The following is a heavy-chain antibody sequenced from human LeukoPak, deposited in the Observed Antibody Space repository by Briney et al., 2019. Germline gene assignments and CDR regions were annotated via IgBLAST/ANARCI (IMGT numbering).Heavy chain of an antibody. CDR2: IGTAGDT. CDR3: ARDRTDGGFDL. J-gene: IGHJ2*01. CDR1: GFTFSSYD. D-gene: IGHD3-16*01. V-gene: IGHV3-13*01. Sequence: GGSLRLSCAASGFTFSSYDMHWVRQATGKGLEWVSAIGTAGDTYYPGSVKGRFTISRENAKNSLYLQMNSLRAGDTAVYYCARDRTDGGFDLWGRGTLVTVSS.